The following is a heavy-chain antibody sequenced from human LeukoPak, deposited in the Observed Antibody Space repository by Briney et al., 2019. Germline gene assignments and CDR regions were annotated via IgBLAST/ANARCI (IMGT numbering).Heavy chain of an antibody. V-gene: IGHV3-30-3*01. D-gene: IGHD5-12*01. CDR2: ISYDGSNK. CDR1: GFTFSSYA. CDR3: LLALARVY. J-gene: IGHJ4*02. Sequence: GGSLRLSCAASGFTFSSYAMHWVRQAPGKGLEWVAVISYDGSNKYYADSVKGRFTISRDNSKNTLYLQMNSLRAEDTAVYYCLLALARVYWGQGTLVTVSS.